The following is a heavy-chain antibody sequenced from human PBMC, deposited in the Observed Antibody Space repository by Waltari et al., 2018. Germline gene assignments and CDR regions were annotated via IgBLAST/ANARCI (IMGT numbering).Heavy chain of an antibody. CDR3: SVSLNH. V-gene: IGHV3-7*01. J-gene: IGHJ5*02. CDR2: IKQDGSES. Sequence: EVQLVESGGGLVQPGGSLRLSCAASGFTFSNYWMDWVRQARGKGLEWVANIKQDGSESHYVDSVKGRFTISRDNAQNLLYLQINSLRDEDTAVYYCSVSLNHWGQGTLVTVSS. CDR1: GFTFSNYW.